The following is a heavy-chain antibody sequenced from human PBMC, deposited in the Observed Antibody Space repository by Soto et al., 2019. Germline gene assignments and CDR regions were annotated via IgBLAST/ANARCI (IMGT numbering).Heavy chain of an antibody. V-gene: IGHV3-72*01. D-gene: IGHD6-13*01. CDR2: TRNKAKSYTT. J-gene: IGHJ4*02. CDR3: ARGSGGYSSSWYDG. CDR1: GFTFSDHY. Sequence: GGSLRLSCAASGFTFSDHYMDWVRQAPGKGLEWVGRTRNKAKSYTTEYAASVKGRFTISRDDSKNSLYLQMNSLKTEDTAVYYCARGSGGYSSSWYDGWGQGTLVTVSS.